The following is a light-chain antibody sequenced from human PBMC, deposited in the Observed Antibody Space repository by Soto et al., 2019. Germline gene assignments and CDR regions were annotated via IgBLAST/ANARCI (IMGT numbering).Light chain of an antibody. CDR2: EAS. CDR1: SSDVGGYNY. Sequence: QSSLTQPASVSGSPGQSITISCTGTSSDVGGYNYVSWYQPHPGKPPKLMISEASNPPSGVSNRCSGSKSGTTTSLPISGLQAEHEADYYWSTYTSITTLSGFGTTTKVTVL. CDR3: STYTSITTLSG. J-gene: IGLJ1*01. V-gene: IGLV2-14*01.